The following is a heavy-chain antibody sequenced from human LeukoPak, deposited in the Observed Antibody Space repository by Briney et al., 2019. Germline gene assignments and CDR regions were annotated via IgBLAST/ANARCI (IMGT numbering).Heavy chain of an antibody. V-gene: IGHV3-21*01. CDR3: ARGGGVDY. CDR2: ISDSGIYT. CDR1: GFTFSDYT. J-gene: IGHJ4*02. D-gene: IGHD1-26*01. Sequence: PGGSLRLSCAASGFTFSDYTMNWVRQAPGKGLEWVSSISDSGIYTNYADSVKGRFTISRDNAKNSLYLHRNSLRVEDTAFYYCARGGGVDYWGQGTLVTVSS.